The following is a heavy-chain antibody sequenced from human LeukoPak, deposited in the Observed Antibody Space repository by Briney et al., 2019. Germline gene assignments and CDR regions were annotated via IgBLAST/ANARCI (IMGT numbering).Heavy chain of an antibody. J-gene: IGHJ4*02. V-gene: IGHV3-33*06. CDR2: IWYDGSNK. D-gene: IGHD6-13*01. Sequence: PGGSLRLSCAASGFTFSSYSMNWVRQAPGKGLERVAVIWYDGSNKYYADSVKGRFTISRDNSKNTLYLQMNSLRAEDTAVYYCAKDILAAAGEGGFDYWGQGTLVTVSS. CDR3: AKDILAAAGEGGFDY. CDR1: GFTFSSYS.